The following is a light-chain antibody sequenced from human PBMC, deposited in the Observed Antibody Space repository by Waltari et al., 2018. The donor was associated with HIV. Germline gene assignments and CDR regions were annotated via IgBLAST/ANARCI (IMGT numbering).Light chain of an antibody. J-gene: IGLJ2*01. CDR3: SSFAPTNKFYIL. CDR1: SSDIGRYNY. CDR2: EVT. Sequence: QSALTQPPSASGSPGQSVTISCTGTSSDIGRYNYVSWYQQHPGKAPKLSMTEVTTRPPGVPDRFSGSKSGNTASLTVSGLQAEDEAQYYCSSFAPTNKFYILFGGGTTLTVL. V-gene: IGLV2-8*01.